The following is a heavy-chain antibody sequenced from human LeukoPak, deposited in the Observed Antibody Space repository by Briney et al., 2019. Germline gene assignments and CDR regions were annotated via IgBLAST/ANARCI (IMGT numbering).Heavy chain of an antibody. CDR3: ARDQSSANIEY. D-gene: IGHD2-2*01. Sequence: SETLSLTCTVSGGSISSYYWSWIRQPAGKGLEWIGRIYSSGCTNYSPSLKSRVSMSVDTSNNQFSLKLTSVTAADTAVYYCARDQSSANIEYWGRGTLVTVSS. CDR2: IYSSGCT. V-gene: IGHV4-4*07. J-gene: IGHJ4*02. CDR1: GGSISSYY.